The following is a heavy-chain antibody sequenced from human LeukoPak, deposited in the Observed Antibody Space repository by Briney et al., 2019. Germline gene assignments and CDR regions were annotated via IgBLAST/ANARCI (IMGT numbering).Heavy chain of an antibody. Sequence: PSETLSLTCAVYGGSFSGYYWSWIRQPPGKGLEWIGEINHSGSTNYNPSLKSRVTISVDTSKNQFSLKLSSVTAADTAVYYCAGRRNVAAPFDYWGQGTLVTVSS. V-gene: IGHV4-34*01. CDR3: AGRRNVAAPFDY. D-gene: IGHD6-6*01. CDR2: INHSGST. J-gene: IGHJ4*02. CDR1: GGSFSGYY.